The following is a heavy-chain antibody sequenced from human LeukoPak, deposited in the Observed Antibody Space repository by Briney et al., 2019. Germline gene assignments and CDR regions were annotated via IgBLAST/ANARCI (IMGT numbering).Heavy chain of an antibody. CDR2: IYSSGST. CDR3: AREQTTGFDQ. CDR1: GGPINNCL. V-gene: IGHV4-4*07. Sequence: SETLSLTCTVSGGPINNCLWSWIRQPAGKGLEWMGRIYSSGSTSYNPSLKNRLTISLDKTKNQVALKITALTAADTAMYVCAREQTTGFDQWGQGTLVTVSS. D-gene: IGHD4-17*01. J-gene: IGHJ4*02.